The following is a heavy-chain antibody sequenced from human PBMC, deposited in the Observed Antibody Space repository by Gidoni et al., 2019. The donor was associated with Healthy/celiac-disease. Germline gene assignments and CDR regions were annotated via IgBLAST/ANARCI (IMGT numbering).Heavy chain of an antibody. D-gene: IGHD3-10*01. Sequence: EVQLVESGGGLVQPGGSRRLSCAASGFTFSSYWMSWVRQAPGKGLGWVANIKQDGSEKYYVDSVKGRFTISRDNAKNSLYLQMNSLRAEDTAVYYCASERTGDSGFDYWGQGTLVTVSS. CDR2: IKQDGSEK. V-gene: IGHV3-7*03. CDR1: GFTFSSYW. J-gene: IGHJ4*02. CDR3: ASERTGDSGFDY.